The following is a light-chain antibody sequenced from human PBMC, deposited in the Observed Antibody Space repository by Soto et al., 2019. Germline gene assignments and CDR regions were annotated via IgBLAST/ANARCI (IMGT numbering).Light chain of an antibody. Sequence: DIQMTQSPSSVSASVGDRVTITCRASQGISSWLAWYQQKPGKAPKLLIYDASYLESGVPSRFRGSGSGTEFILTISSLQPDDFATYYCQHYGGMWTFGQGTKVDIK. CDR1: QGISSW. V-gene: IGKV1-5*01. CDR2: DAS. CDR3: QHYGGMWT. J-gene: IGKJ1*01.